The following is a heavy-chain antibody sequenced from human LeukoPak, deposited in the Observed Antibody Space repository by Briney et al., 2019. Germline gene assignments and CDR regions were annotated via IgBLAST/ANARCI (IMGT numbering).Heavy chain of an antibody. CDR1: GFTFSNAS. CDR2: ISGSGGST. V-gene: IGHV3-23*01. J-gene: IGHJ3*02. Sequence: GGSLRLSCAASGFTFSNASMNWVRQAPGKGLEWVSAISGSGGSTYYADSVKGRFTISRDNSKNTLYLQMNSLRAEDTAVYYCAKDRAPFDAFDIWGQGTMVTVSS. CDR3: AKDRAPFDAFDI.